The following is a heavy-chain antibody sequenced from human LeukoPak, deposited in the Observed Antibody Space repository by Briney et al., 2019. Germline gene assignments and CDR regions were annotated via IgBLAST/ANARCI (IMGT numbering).Heavy chain of an antibody. CDR1: GFTFDDYG. CDR3: ARKSFIYYDSSGYSYYFDY. J-gene: IGHJ4*02. D-gene: IGHD3-22*01. CDR2: INWNGGST. V-gene: IGHV3-20*04. Sequence: PGGSLRLSCAASGFTFDDYGMSWVRQAPGKGLEWVSGINWNGGSTGYADSVKGRFTISRDNAKNSLYLQMNSLRAEDTALYYCARKSFIYYDSSGYSYYFDYWGQGTLVTVSS.